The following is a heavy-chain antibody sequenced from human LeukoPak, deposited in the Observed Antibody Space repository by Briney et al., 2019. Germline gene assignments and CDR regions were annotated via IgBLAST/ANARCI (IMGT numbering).Heavy chain of an antibody. J-gene: IGHJ4*02. D-gene: IGHD3-22*01. CDR2: INSDGSST. Sequence: PGGSLRLSCAASGFTFSSSWMHWVRQAPGKGLVCVSRINSDGSSTSYADSVKGRFTISRDNSKNTLYLQMNSLRAEDTAVYYCTRADYTYYYDSSGYWTADYWGQGTLVTVSS. CDR1: GFTFSSSW. V-gene: IGHV3-74*01. CDR3: TRADYTYYYDSSGYWTADY.